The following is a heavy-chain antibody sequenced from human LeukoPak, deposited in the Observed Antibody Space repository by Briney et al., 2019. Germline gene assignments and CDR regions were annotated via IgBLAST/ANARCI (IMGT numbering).Heavy chain of an antibody. V-gene: IGHV3-30-3*01. Sequence: GGSPRLSCAASGFTFSSYAMHWVRQAPGKGLEWVAVISYDGSNKYYADSVKGRFTISRDNSKNTLYLQMNSLRAEDTAVYYCARENYDSSGYRFDPWGQGTLVTVSS. CDR2: ISYDGSNK. D-gene: IGHD3-22*01. CDR1: GFTFSSYA. CDR3: ARENYDSSGYRFDP. J-gene: IGHJ5*02.